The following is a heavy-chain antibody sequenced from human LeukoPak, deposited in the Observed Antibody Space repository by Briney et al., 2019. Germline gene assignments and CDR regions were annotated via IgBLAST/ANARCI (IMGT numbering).Heavy chain of an antibody. J-gene: IGHJ4*02. Sequence: PSETLFLTCTVSGGSISSGGYYWSWIRQPPGKGLEWIGYIYHSGSTYYNPSLKSRVTISVDRSKNQFSLKLSSVTAADTAVYYCARVRSSSPDYWGQGTLVTVSS. D-gene: IGHD6-6*01. V-gene: IGHV4-30-2*01. CDR1: GGSISSGGYY. CDR2: IYHSGST. CDR3: ARVRSSSPDY.